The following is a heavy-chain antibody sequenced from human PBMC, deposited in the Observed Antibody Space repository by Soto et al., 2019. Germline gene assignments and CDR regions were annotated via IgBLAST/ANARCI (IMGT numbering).Heavy chain of an antibody. D-gene: IGHD6-19*01. CDR2: MPSTGSKT. V-gene: IGHV3-30-3*01. CDR3: ARVNLVQWLVFDY. CDR1: GFPFSSFS. Sequence: QVQLVESGGGVVQPGRSLRLSCAASGFPFSSFSIHWVRQAPGKGLEWVAVMPSTGSKTHYADSVKGRFTISRDTSENTVYLQMNSLRPEDTAVYYCARVNLVQWLVFDYWGQGALVTVSS. J-gene: IGHJ4*02.